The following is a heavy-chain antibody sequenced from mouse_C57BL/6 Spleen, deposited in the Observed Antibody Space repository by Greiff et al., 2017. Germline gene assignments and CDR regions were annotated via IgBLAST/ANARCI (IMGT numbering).Heavy chain of an antibody. CDR3: ARWETYHPGY. CDR2: IYPRDGNT. D-gene: IGHD4-1*01. J-gene: IGHJ2*01. CDR1: GYAFTDHS. Sequence: QVQLQQSAAELVKPGASVKISCKFSGYAFTDHSIHWMKQRPEQGLEWIGYIYPRDGNTKYNGQFKGKATLTADTSSSTAHTPFNRPTSEHSALYFWARWETYHPGYWGQGTTLTFSS. V-gene: IGHV1-78*01.